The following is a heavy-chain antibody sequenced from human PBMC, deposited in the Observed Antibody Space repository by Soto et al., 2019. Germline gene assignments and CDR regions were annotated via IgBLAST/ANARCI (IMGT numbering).Heavy chain of an antibody. D-gene: IGHD1-1*01. CDR1: GGTFSSYA. CDR3: AKAGGGNWNDGDYYYGMDV. Sequence: SVEVCCKACGGTFSSYAICWVRQAPGQGLEWMGGIIPMFDSTNYAQKFQGRVTITADNSKNTLYLQMKSLRAEDTAVYYCAKAGGGNWNDGDYYYGMDVWGQGTTVNVSS. CDR2: IIPMFDST. J-gene: IGHJ6*02. V-gene: IGHV1-69*06.